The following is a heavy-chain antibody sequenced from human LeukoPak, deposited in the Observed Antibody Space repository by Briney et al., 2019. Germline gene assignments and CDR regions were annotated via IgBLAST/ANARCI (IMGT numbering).Heavy chain of an antibody. Sequence: SVKVSCKASGGTFSSYATSWVRQAPGQGLEWMGGIIPIFGTANYAQKFQGRVTITADKSTSTAYMELSSLRSEDTAVYYCAKSFHTMGYYDSSGYYAPRNWGQGTLVTVSS. D-gene: IGHD3-22*01. CDR3: AKSFHTMGYYDSSGYYAPRN. J-gene: IGHJ4*02. CDR1: GGTFSSYA. CDR2: IIPIFGTA. V-gene: IGHV1-69*06.